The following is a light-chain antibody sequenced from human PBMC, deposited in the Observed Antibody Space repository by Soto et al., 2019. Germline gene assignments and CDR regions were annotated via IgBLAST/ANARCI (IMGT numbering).Light chain of an antibody. Sequence: QSALTQPASVSGSPGQSITISCTGTSSDVGNYNLVSWYQQHPGEAPKLLIYEGSKRPSGVSNRFSGSKFGNTASLTISGLQAENEVDYYCCSYAGDSTWVFGGGTKRTV. CDR2: EGS. J-gene: IGLJ3*02. CDR1: SSDVGNYNL. CDR3: CSYAGDSTWV. V-gene: IGLV2-23*01.